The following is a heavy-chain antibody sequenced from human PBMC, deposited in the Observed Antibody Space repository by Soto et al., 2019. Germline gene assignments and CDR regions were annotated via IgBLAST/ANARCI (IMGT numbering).Heavy chain of an antibody. Sequence: QITLKESGPMLVEPTEALALTCSFSGFSLRSSPVGVGWFRQPPGKALEWLAVIYWDDDKRYNPSLKTRITMTKDTSRNQVALTMTDMEPKYTATYFCAHRLGGSSWNDGFFDFWGQGFPVTVS. CDR3: AHRLGGSSWNDGFFDF. V-gene: IGHV2-5*02. J-gene: IGHJ4*02. D-gene: IGHD1-1*01. CDR2: IYWDDDK. CDR1: GFSLRSSPVG.